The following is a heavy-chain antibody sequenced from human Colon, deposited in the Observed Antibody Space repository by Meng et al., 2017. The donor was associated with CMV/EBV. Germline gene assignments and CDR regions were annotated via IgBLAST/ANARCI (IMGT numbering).Heavy chain of an antibody. Sequence: GGSLRLSCTISGFTFGDYSMTWVRQAPGKGLEWVGFIRSIGTTDYAASVKGRFSISRDVSKSVAYLQMDNLKTEDTAVYYCTRWRYLSSFDFWGQGTLVTVSS. J-gene: IGHJ4*02. V-gene: IGHV3-49*04. CDR2: IRSIGTT. CDR3: TRWRYLSSFDF. CDR1: GFTFGDYS. D-gene: IGHD1-14*01.